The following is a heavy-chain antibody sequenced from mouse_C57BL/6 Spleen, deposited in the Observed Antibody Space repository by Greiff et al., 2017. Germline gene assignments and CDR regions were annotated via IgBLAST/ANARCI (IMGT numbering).Heavy chain of an antibody. V-gene: IGHV1-53*01. D-gene: IGHD1-1*01. Sequence: QVQLQQPGTELVKPGASVKLSCKASGYTFTSYWMHWVKQRPGQGLEWIGNINPSNGGTNYNEKFKSKATLTVDKSSSTAYMQLSSLTSEDSAVYYCARRGVYYYGSSPYWYCDVWGTGTTVTVSS. CDR2: INPSNGGT. J-gene: IGHJ1*03. CDR1: GYTFTSYW. CDR3: ARRGVYYYGSSPYWYCDV.